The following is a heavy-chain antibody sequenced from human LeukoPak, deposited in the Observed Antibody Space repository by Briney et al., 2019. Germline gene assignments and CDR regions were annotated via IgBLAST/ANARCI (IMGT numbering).Heavy chain of an antibody. CDR1: GGSFSGYY. J-gene: IGHJ4*02. Sequence: PSETLSLTCTVYGGSFSGYYWSWIRQPPGKGLEWIGEINHSGSTNYNPSLKSRVTISVDTSKNQFSLKLSSVTAADTAVYYCARGIGSGSSFDYWGQGTLVTVSS. CDR2: INHSGST. CDR3: ARGIGSGSSFDY. V-gene: IGHV4-34*01. D-gene: IGHD3-10*01.